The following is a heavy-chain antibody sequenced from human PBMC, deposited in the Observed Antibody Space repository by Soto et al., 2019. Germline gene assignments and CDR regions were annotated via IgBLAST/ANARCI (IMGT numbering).Heavy chain of an antibody. V-gene: IGHV3-23*01. D-gene: IGHD3-3*01. J-gene: IGHJ5*02. CDR1: GFTFSSYA. CDR3: AKTHTRPNWFDP. Sequence: EVQLLESGGGLVQPGGSLRLSCAASGFTFSSYAMSWVRQAPGKGLEWVSAISGSGGSTYYADSVKGRFTISRDNSKNSLYLQMNSLRAEDTAVYYCAKTHTRPNWFDPWGQGTRVSVSS. CDR2: ISGSGGST.